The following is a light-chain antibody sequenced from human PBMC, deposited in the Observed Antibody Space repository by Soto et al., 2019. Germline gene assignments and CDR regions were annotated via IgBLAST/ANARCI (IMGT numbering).Light chain of an antibody. CDR2: AAS. Sequence: AIQMTQSPPSLSASVGDRVIITCRASQDIRVDVGWLQQRPGHAPNLLIYAASTLHTVVPSTFTGSGSGTDFTLNINDLQHEDVATYFCLQDYDFPYTFGQGTKLEI. J-gene: IGKJ2*01. V-gene: IGKV1-6*01. CDR1: QDIRVD. CDR3: LQDYDFPYT.